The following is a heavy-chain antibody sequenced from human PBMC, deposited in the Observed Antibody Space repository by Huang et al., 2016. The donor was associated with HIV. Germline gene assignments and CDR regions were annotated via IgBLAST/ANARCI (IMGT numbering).Heavy chain of an antibody. D-gene: IGHD2-15*01. V-gene: IGHV1-2*02. CDR3: ARDNRVVSPLDY. CDR2: INPNSGGT. J-gene: IGHJ4*02. CDR1: GYIFTDYY. Sequence: QVQLVQSGAEVKKPGASVKVSCKASGYIFTDYYIHWLRQAPGHGLGGLGWINPNSGGTNYAQKFQGRGTMTRDTSISTVYMEVSGLTSDDTAIYYCARDNRVVSPLDYWGQGTLVIVSS.